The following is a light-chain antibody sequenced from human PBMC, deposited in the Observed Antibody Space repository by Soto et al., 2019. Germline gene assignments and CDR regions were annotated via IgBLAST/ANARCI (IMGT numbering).Light chain of an antibody. V-gene: IGKV3-20*01. CDR1: QSISSIY. CDR2: GAS. CDR3: QQYGSSSYT. J-gene: IGKJ2*01. Sequence: EIVLTQSPGTLSLSPGERATLSCRASQSISSIYLAWYQQKPGQAPRLLIYGASNRATSIPDRFSGSGSGTDFTLDINRLEPEDFAVYYCQQYGSSSYTFGQGTKLDIK.